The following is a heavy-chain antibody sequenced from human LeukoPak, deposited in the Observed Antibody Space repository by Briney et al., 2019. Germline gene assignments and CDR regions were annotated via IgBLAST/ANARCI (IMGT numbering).Heavy chain of an antibody. V-gene: IGHV3-7*04. Sequence: GGSLRLSCTASGFTFSSYWMNWVRQAPGKGLEWVANIKQDGSEKYYVDSVKGRSTISRDNAKKSLYLQMNSLRAEDTAVYYCARETEMANLDYWGQGTLVTVSS. CDR1: GFTFSSYW. J-gene: IGHJ4*02. CDR2: IKQDGSEK. CDR3: ARETEMANLDY. D-gene: IGHD5-24*01.